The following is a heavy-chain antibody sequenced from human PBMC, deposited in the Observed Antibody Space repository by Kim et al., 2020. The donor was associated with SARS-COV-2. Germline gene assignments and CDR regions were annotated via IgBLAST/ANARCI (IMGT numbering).Heavy chain of an antibody. V-gene: IGHV3-43*01. CDR1: GFKFDDYT. J-gene: IGHJ4*02. D-gene: IGHD2-2*01. Sequence: GGSLRLSCVASGFKFDDYTMHWVRQAPLRGLEWVSLITWNAGSLSYIDFVKGRFTISRDNTRNSLFLQMNGLRSDDTAIYYCARSEFASAPDHWGQGTLV. CDR2: ITWNAGSL. CDR3: ARSEFASAPDH.